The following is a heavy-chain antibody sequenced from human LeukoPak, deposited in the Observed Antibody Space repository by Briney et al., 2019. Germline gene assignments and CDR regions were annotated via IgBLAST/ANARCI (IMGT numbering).Heavy chain of an antibody. D-gene: IGHD3-22*01. CDR1: GFTFHAYA. V-gene: IGHV3-9*01. Sequence: GRSLRLSCAASGFTFHAYALHWVRQAPGKGLEWVSGISWNGANIDYADPVKGRFTISRDNAKNSLYLQMNSLRPEDTAFYYCTRAYDSFGYFFDSWGQGTLVTVSS. CDR3: TRAYDSFGYFFDS. J-gene: IGHJ4*02. CDR2: ISWNGANI.